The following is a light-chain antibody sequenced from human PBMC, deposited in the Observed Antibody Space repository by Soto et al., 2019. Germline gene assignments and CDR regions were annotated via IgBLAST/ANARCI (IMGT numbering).Light chain of an antibody. CDR3: SSFAGGGNPVL. J-gene: IGLJ2*01. CDR1: SSDVGGYNY. Sequence: QSALTQPPSASGSLGQSVTISCTGTSSDVGGYNYVSWHQQHPGKAPKVMIYEVTKRPPGVPDRFSGSKSGNTASLTVPGLQAEDEADYYCSSFAGGGNPVLLGGVTKLTVL. CDR2: EVT. V-gene: IGLV2-8*01.